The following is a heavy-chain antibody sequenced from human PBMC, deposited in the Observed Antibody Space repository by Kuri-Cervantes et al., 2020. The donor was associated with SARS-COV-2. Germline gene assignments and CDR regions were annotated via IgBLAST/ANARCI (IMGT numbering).Heavy chain of an antibody. V-gene: IGHV3-74*01. D-gene: IGHD3-22*01. CDR2: ISSDGGGT. CDR1: GFTFSNYW. J-gene: IGHJ4*02. Sequence: GESLKISCAASGFTFSNYWMHWVRQGPGKELLWVSHISSDGGGTSYADSVKGRFTISRDNSKNTLYLQMNSLRAGDTAVYYCARERRVTPLYYDSSGGVLDYWGQGTLVTVSS. CDR3: ARERRVTPLYYDSSGGVLDY.